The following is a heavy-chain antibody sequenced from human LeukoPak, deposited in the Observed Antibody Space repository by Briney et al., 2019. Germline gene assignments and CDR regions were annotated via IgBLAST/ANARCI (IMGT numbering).Heavy chain of an antibody. CDR2: ISGSGGST. CDR1: GFTFSSYA. J-gene: IGHJ4*02. Sequence: PGGSLRLSCAASGFTFSSYAMSWVRQAPGKGLEWVSAISGSGGSTYYADSVKGRFTISRDNSKNTLYLQMNSLRAEDTAVYYCAKGTGSSSIAAAGIHYWGQGTLVTVSS. V-gene: IGHV3-23*01. CDR3: AKGTGSSSIAAAGIHY. D-gene: IGHD6-13*01.